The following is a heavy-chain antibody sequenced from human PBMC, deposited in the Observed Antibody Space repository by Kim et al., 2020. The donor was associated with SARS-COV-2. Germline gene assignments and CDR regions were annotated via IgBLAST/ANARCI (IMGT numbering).Heavy chain of an antibody. Sequence: GGSLRLSCAASGFTFSSYAMSWVRQAPGKGLEWVSAISGSGGSTYYADSVKGRFTISRDNSKNTLYLQMNSLRAEDTAVYYCAVISVDYSYYFDYWGQGTLVTVSS. CDR3: AVISVDYSYYFDY. CDR1: GFTFSSYA. J-gene: IGHJ4*02. CDR2: ISGSGGST. V-gene: IGHV3-23*01. D-gene: IGHD2-15*01.